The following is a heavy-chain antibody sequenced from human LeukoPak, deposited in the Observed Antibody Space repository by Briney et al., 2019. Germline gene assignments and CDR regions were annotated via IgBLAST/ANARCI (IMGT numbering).Heavy chain of an antibody. D-gene: IGHD3-10*01. CDR3: ARDYGSDY. V-gene: IGHV3-30-3*01. Sequence: PGGSLRLSCAASVFTFSTYTMHWVHQAPDKGLEWVAVISYDGTNKYYADSMKGRFTISRDNAKNSLYLQMNSLTAEDTAVYYCARDYGSDYWGQGTLVTVSS. CDR1: VFTFSTYT. CDR2: ISYDGTNK. J-gene: IGHJ4*02.